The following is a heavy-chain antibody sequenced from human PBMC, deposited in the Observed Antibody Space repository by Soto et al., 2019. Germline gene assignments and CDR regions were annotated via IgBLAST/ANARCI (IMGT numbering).Heavy chain of an antibody. CDR2: ISWNSGSI. D-gene: IGHD3-3*01. CDR1: GFAFDDYA. J-gene: IGHJ6*03. V-gene: IGHV3-9*01. CDR3: AKDMERHYYYMDV. Sequence: DVQLVESGGGLVQPGRSLRLSCAASGFAFDDYAMHWVRQAPGKGLQWVSGISWNSGSIGYADSVKGRFTISRDNAKISLYLQMNSLRAEDTALYYCAKDMERHYYYMDVWGKGTTVTVSS.